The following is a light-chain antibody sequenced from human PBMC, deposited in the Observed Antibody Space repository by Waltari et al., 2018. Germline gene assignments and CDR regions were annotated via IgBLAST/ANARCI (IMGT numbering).Light chain of an antibody. CDR2: DAS. Sequence: EIVLTQSPATLCLSPGERATLSCRASQSVSKYLAWYQQRPGQAPRLLIYDASNRVADIPARFSASGSGTDFTLTISSLEPEDFAVYYCQQRAAWPRTFGQGTKVEIK. V-gene: IGKV3-11*01. J-gene: IGKJ1*01. CDR3: QQRAAWPRT. CDR1: QSVSKY.